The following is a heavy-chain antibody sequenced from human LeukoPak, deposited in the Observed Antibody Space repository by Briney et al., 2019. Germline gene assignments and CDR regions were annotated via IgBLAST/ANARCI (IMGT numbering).Heavy chain of an antibody. Sequence: PGVSLRLSCAASGFTFTDYYMSWIRQAPGKGLEWVSHISSNSINTSYADSVKGRFTIPRDNAKNSLYLQMNSLTAEDTAVFYCARVSGSYYVFDSWGQGTLVTVS. CDR3: ARVSGSYYVFDS. V-gene: IGHV3-11*05. J-gene: IGHJ4*02. D-gene: IGHD1-26*01. CDR1: GFTFTDYY. CDR2: ISSNSINT.